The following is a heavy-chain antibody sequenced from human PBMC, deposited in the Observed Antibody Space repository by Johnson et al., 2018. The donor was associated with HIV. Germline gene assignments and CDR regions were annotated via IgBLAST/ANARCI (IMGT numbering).Heavy chain of an antibody. V-gene: IGHV3-33*01. J-gene: IGHJ3*02. CDR3: ATIAAHGAAFDI. CDR1: GFTFSTYG. CDR2: MWYDGSNK. Sequence: QVQLVESGGGVVQPGRSLRLSCAASGFTFSTYGMHWVRQAPGKGLEWVAVMWYDGSNKYHADSVKGRFTISRDNSKNTLYLQMNSLRPEDTAAYYCATIAAHGAAFDIWG. D-gene: IGHD6-25*01.